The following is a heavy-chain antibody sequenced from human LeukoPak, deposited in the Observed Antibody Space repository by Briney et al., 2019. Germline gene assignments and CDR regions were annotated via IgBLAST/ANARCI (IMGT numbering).Heavy chain of an antibody. CDR3: ARKGYDILTGYSAYYYYYMDV. D-gene: IGHD3-9*01. V-gene: IGHV1-18*01. CDR1: GYTFTSYG. Sequence: ASVKVSCKASGYTFTSYGISWVRQAPGQGLEWMGWISAYNGNTNYAQKLQGRVTMTTDTSTSTAYMELRSLRSDDTAVYYCARKGYDILTGYSAYYYYYMDVWGKGTTVTISS. J-gene: IGHJ6*03. CDR2: ISAYNGNT.